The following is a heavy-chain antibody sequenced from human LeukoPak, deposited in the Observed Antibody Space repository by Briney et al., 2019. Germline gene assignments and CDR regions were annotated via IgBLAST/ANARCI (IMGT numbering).Heavy chain of an antibody. Sequence: PGGSLRLSCAASGFTFLRFSMHWVCQAPGKGLEWVAVISYDGTNKYYADSVKGRFTISRDNSKNTLYLQMNSLRAEDTAVYYCARRYNYGGMDVWGQGTTVTVSS. J-gene: IGHJ6*02. CDR3: ARRYNYGGMDV. D-gene: IGHD5-18*01. CDR1: GFTFLRFS. V-gene: IGHV3-30*04. CDR2: ISYDGTNK.